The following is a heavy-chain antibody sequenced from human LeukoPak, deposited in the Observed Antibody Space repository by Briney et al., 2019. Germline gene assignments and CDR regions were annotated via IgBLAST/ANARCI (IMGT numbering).Heavy chain of an antibody. V-gene: IGHV4-34*01. D-gene: IGHD3-3*01. CDR3: ARRYDFWSGYPPPLDY. Sequence: SETLSLTCAVYGGFFSGYYWSWIRQPPGKGLEWIGEINHSGSTNYNPSLKSRVTISVDTSKNQFSLKLSSVTAADTAVYYCARRYDFWSGYPPPLDYWGQGTLVTVSS. CDR2: INHSGST. CDR1: GGFFSGYY. J-gene: IGHJ4*02.